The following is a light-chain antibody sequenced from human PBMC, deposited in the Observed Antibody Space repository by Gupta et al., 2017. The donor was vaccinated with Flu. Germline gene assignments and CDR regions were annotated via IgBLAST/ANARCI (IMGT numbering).Light chain of an antibody. Sequence: EIVLTQSPATLSLSPGERATLSCRASQSVSSYLAWYQQKPGQAPRLLIYDASNRATGIPARFSGRGSGTDFTLTISSLETEDFAVYYCKQRSNWPRITLGGGPRWRSN. J-gene: IGKJ4*01. CDR2: DAS. CDR3: KQRSNWPRIT. CDR1: QSVSSY. V-gene: IGKV3-11*01.